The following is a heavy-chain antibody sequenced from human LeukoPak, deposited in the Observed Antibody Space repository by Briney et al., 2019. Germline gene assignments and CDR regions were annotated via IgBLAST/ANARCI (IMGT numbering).Heavy chain of an antibody. D-gene: IGHD3-22*01. J-gene: IGHJ1*01. CDR2: IKSDGST. Sequence: GGSLRLSCAASGFTFSSYWMHWVRQAPGKGLVWVSRIKSDGSTRYADSVKGRFTISRDNAKNTVSLQMNSLRAEDTGVYYCARAPSEIGGYYPEYFRHWGRAPWSPSPQ. V-gene: IGHV3-74*01. CDR1: GFTFSSYW. CDR3: ARAPSEIGGYYPEYFRH.